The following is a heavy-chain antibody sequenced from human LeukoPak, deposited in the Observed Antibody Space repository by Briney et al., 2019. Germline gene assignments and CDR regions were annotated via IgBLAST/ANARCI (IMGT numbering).Heavy chain of an antibody. D-gene: IGHD2-2*01. CDR2: ISGSGGST. J-gene: IGHJ4*02. CDR3: AKGGRRCSSTSCYYDSSGYHQIVLDYFDY. CDR1: GFTFSSYA. Sequence: PGGSLRLSCAASGFTFSSYAMSWVRQAPGKGLEWVSAISGSGGSTYYADSVKGRFTISRDNSKNTLYLQMNSLRAEDTAVYYCAKGGRRCSSTSCYYDSSGYHQIVLDYFDYWGQGTLVTVSS. V-gene: IGHV3-23*01.